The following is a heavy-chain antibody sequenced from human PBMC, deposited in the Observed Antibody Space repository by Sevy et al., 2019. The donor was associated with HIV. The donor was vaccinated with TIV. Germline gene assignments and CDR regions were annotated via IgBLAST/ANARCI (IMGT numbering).Heavy chain of an antibody. CDR1: GFTFSSYG. V-gene: IGHV3-30*18. CDR2: ISYDGSNK. Sequence: GGSLRLSCAASGFTFSSYGMHWVRQAPGKGLEWVAVISYDGSNKYYADSVKGRFTISRDNSKNKLYLQMNSLRAEDTAVYYCAKAGYSSSSGHFDYWGQGTLVTVSS. J-gene: IGHJ4*02. D-gene: IGHD6-6*01. CDR3: AKAGYSSSSGHFDY.